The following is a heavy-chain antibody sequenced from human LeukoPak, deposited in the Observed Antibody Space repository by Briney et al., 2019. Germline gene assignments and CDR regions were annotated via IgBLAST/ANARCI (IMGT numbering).Heavy chain of an antibody. CDR1: GGSFSSGSYY. V-gene: IGHV4-61*01. CDR3: AVGSHLGAFDI. CDR2: IYYSGSA. J-gene: IGHJ3*02. Sequence: SETLSLTCTVSGGSFSSGSYYWSWIRQPPGKGLEWIGYIYYSGSANYNPSLKSRVTISVDTSKNQFSLKLSSVTAADTAVYYCAVGSHLGAFDIWGQGTMVTVSS. D-gene: IGHD1-26*01.